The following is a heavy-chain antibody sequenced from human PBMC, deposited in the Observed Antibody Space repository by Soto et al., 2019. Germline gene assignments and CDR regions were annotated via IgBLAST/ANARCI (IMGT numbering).Heavy chain of an antibody. D-gene: IGHD3-10*01. Sequence: EVQLVESGGGLVQPGGSLRLSCAASGFTFSDYYMDWVRQAPGKGLEWVGRVRKKVNSYTTEYAASVKGRFTISRDDLKNSVYLQMSSLKTDDTAVYYCVRVRGGGTFHFDYWGQGNLVTVSS. J-gene: IGHJ4*02. CDR2: VRKKVNSYTT. CDR3: VRVRGGGTFHFDY. CDR1: GFTFSDYY. V-gene: IGHV3-72*01.